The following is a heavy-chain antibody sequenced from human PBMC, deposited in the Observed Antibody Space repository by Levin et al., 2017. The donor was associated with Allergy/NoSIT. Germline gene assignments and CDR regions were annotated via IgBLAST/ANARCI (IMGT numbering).Heavy chain of an antibody. CDR3: AKDKTRSSWWYFDN. Sequence: PGASVKVSCAASGFTFSSYAMSWVRQAPGKGLEWVSAISGSGGSTNYADSVKGRFTISRDNSMNTLYLQMNSLRADDTAVYYCAKDKTRSSWWYFDNWGQGTLVTVSS. CDR1: GFTFSSYA. V-gene: IGHV3-23*01. CDR2: ISGSGGST. J-gene: IGHJ4*02. D-gene: IGHD2-15*01.